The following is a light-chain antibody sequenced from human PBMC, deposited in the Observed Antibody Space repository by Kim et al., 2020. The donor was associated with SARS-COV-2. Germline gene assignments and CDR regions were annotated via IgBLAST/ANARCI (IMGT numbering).Light chain of an antibody. V-gene: IGLV1-51*01. CDR3: ATWDSSLSAVV. Sequence: GQKVTISCSGSNSNIGNNFVSWYQQIPGTAPKTLIYDNNKRPSGIPDRFSGSKSGTSATLDITGLQTGDEADYYCATWDSSLSAVVFGGGTQLTVL. CDR2: DNN. J-gene: IGLJ2*01. CDR1: NSNIGNNF.